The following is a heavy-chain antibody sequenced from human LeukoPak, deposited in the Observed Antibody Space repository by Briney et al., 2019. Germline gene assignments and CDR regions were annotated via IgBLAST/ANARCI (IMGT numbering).Heavy chain of an antibody. CDR1: GFTFSSYA. CDR2: ISYDGSNK. J-gene: IGHJ4*02. V-gene: IGHV3-30-3*01. CDR3: ARRPPYSSSWGQLDY. D-gene: IGHD6-13*01. Sequence: GRSLRLSCAASGFTFSSYAMHWVRQAPGKGLEWVAVISYDGSNKCYADSVKGRFTISRDNSKNTLYLQMNSLRAEDTAVYYRARRPPYSSSWGQLDYWGQGTLVTVSS.